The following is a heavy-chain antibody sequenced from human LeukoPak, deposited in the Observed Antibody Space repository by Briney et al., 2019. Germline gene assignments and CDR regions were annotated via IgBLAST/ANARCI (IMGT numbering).Heavy chain of an antibody. Sequence: PGGSLRLSCAASGFTFGSYEMKWVCQAPGQGLAWVSYIRSSGSSIYYEDSVKGRFTISRDNAKNSLYLQMNSLRAEDTAVYYCARGVNYYDSSGYYFSYWGQGTLVTVSS. CDR2: IRSSGSSI. V-gene: IGHV3-48*03. D-gene: IGHD3-22*01. CDR1: GFTFGSYE. CDR3: ARGVNYYDSSGYYFSY. J-gene: IGHJ4*02.